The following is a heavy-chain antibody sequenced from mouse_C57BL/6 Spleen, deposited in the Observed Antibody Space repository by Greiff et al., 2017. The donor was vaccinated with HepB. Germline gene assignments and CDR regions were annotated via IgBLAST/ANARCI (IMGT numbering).Heavy chain of an antibody. D-gene: IGHD1-1*01. J-gene: IGHJ2*01. CDR2: INPNNGGT. V-gene: IGHV1-22*01. Sequence: EVQLQQSGPELVKPGASVKMSCKASGYTFTDYNMHWVKQSHGKSLEWIGYINPNNGGTSYNQKFKGKATLTVNKSSSTAYMELRSLTSEDSAVYNCARPLITTVVAFDYWGQGTTLTVSS. CDR3: ARPLITTVVAFDY. CDR1: GYTFTDYN.